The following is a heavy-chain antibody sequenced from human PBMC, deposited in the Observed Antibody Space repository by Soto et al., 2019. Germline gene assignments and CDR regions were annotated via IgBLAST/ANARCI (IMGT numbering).Heavy chain of an antibody. V-gene: IGHV3-48*03. CDR1: GFTFSSYE. D-gene: IGHD4-4*01. CDR3: ARDHDYSNYYYYGMDV. J-gene: IGHJ6*02. Sequence: EVQLVESGGGLVQPGGSLRLSYAASGFTFSSYEMNWVRQAPGQGLEWVSYISSSGSTIYYADSVKGRFTISRDNAKNSLYLQMNSLRAEDTAVYYCARDHDYSNYYYYGMDVWGQGTTVTVSS. CDR2: ISSSGSTI.